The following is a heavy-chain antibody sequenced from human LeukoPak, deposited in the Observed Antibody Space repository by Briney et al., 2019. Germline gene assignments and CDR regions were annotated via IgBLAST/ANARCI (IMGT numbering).Heavy chain of an antibody. J-gene: IGHJ6*02. CDR1: GGTFSSYA. CDR3: ARGPYGLSYYYGMDV. CDR2: IIPIFGTA. Sequence: GASVKVSCKASGGTFSSYAISWVRQAPGHGLEWMGGIIPIFGTANYAQKFQSRVTITADESTSTAYMELSSLRSEDTAVYYCARGPYGLSYYYGMDVWGQGTTVTVSS. V-gene: IGHV1-69*13. D-gene: IGHD3-10*01.